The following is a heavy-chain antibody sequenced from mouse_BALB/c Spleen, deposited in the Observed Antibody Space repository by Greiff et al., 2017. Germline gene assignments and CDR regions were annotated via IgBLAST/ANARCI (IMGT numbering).Heavy chain of an antibody. D-gene: IGHD4-1*01. V-gene: IGHV7-3*02. CDR2: IRNKANGYTT. CDR3: AREGGTFYFDY. CDR1: GFTFTDYY. J-gene: IGHJ2*01. Sequence: VQLKESGGGLVQPGGSLRLSCATSGFTFTDYYMSWVRQPPGKALEWLGFIRNKANGYTTEYSASVKGRFTISRDNSQSILYLQMNTLRAEDSATYYCAREGGTFYFDYWGQGTTLTVSS.